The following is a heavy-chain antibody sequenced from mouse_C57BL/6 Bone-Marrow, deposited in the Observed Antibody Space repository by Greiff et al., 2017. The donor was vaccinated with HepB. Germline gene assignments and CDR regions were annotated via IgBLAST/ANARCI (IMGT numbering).Heavy chain of an antibody. CDR2: ISDGGSYT. CDR3: ARAFYYIFWYFDV. CDR1: GFTFSSYA. J-gene: IGHJ1*03. D-gene: IGHD2-1*01. Sequence: EVQLVESGGGLVKPGGSLKLSCAASGFTFSSYAMSWVRQTPEKRLEWVATISDGGSYTYYPDNVKGRFTISRDNAKNNLYLQMSHLKSEDTAMYYCARAFYYIFWYFDVWGTGTTVTVSS. V-gene: IGHV5-4*01.